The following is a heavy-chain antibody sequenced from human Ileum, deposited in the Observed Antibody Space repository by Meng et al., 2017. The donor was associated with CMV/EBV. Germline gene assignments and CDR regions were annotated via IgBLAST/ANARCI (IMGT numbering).Heavy chain of an antibody. CDR1: GYIFTRYY. CDR3: ARDSLTGTGTGP. CDR2: INPNGGST. Sequence: SCKAYGYIFTRYYLHWVRQAPGHGLEWMGIINPNGGSTTYAQKFQGRVTMTSDTSTSTVYMELSSLRSEDTAVYYCARDSLTGTGTGPWGQGTLVTVSS. V-gene: IGHV1-46*01. D-gene: IGHD1-7*01. J-gene: IGHJ5*02.